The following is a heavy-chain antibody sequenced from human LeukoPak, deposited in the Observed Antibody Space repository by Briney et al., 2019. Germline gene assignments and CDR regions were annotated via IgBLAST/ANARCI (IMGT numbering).Heavy chain of an antibody. V-gene: IGHV3-30*04. D-gene: IGHD1-1*01. CDR1: GFTFSSYA. Sequence: PGRSLRLSCAASGFTFSSYAMHWVRQAPGKGLEWVAVISYDGSNKYYADSVKGRFTISRDNSKNTLYLQMNSLRAEDTAVYYCATRLVQGDYWGQGTLVTVSS. CDR2: ISYDGSNK. CDR3: ATRLVQGDY. J-gene: IGHJ4*02.